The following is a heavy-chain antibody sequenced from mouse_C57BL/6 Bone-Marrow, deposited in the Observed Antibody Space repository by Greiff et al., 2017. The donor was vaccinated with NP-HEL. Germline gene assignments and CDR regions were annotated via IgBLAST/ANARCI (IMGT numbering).Heavy chain of an antibody. D-gene: IGHD1-1*01. V-gene: IGHV5-6*01. Sequence: EVKVVESGGDLVKPGGSLKLSCAASGFTFSSYGMSWVRQTPDKRLEWVATISSGGSYTYYPDSVKGRFTLSRDNAKNTLYLQMGSLKSEDTAMYYCDSPNDYYVAWLAYWGRGTLVTVSA. CDR3: DSPNDYYVAWLAY. CDR1: GFTFSSYG. J-gene: IGHJ3*01. CDR2: ISSGGSYT.